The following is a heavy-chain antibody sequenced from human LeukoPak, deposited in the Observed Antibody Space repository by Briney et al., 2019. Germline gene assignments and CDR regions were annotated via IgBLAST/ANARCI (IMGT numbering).Heavy chain of an antibody. V-gene: IGHV3-30*09. J-gene: IGHJ4*02. D-gene: IGHD4-17*01. CDR3: ARVLDDYGDAHFDY. CDR1: GFTFSSYA. CDR2: ISYDGSNK. Sequence: GGSLRLSCAASGFTFSSYAMHWVRQAPGKGLEWVAVISYDGSNKYYAGSVKGRFAISRDNSKNTLYLQMNSLRAEDTAVYYCARVLDDYGDAHFDYWSQGTLVTVSS.